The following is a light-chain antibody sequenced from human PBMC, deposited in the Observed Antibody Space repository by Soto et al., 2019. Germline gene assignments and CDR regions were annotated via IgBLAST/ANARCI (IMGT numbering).Light chain of an antibody. CDR2: TNG. CDR3: AYWDDILCAVV. J-gene: IGLJ2*01. V-gene: IGLV1-47*02. Sequence: QSVLTQPASASGNPGQRVTISCSGRSSNIGSNYVYCYQQLPRTAPKLLMYTNGLRPSGVPDRVSAVKSGTSAALAISGLRSADDVVYYCAYWDDILCAVVFGGGTKLTVL. CDR1: SSNIGSNY.